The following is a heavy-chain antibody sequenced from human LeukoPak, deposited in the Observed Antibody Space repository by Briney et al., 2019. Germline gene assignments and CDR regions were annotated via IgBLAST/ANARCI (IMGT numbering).Heavy chain of an antibody. Sequence: PGGSLRLSCAASGFTVSSNYMSWVRQAPGKGLEWVSVIYSGDSTYYADSMKGRFTISRDNSKNTLYLQMNSLRGEDTAVYSCARGQRRHIDMAPSFDYWGQGTLVTVSS. CDR2: IYSGDST. D-gene: IGHD5-24*01. CDR3: ARGQRRHIDMAPSFDY. V-gene: IGHV3-53*05. CDR1: GFTVSSNY. J-gene: IGHJ4*02.